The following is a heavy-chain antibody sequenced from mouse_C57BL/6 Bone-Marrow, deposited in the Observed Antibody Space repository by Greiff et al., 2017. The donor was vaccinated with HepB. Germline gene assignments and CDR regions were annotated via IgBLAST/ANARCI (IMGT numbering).Heavy chain of an antibody. J-gene: IGHJ2*01. CDR1: GYTFTSYG. CDR2: IDPSDSYT. D-gene: IGHD4-1*02. CDR3: AGGPNWENFDY. Sequence: VQLQESGAELARPGASVKLSCKASGYTFTSYGISWVKQRTGQGLEWIGEIDPSDSYTNYNQKFKGKSTLTVDKSSSTAYMQLSSLTSEDSAVYYCAGGPNWENFDYWGQGTTLTVSS. V-gene: IGHV1-69*01.